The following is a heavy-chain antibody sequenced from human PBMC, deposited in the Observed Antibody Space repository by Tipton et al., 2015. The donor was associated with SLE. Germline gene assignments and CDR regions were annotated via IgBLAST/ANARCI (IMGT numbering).Heavy chain of an antibody. V-gene: IGHV3-23*01. CDR1: GFTFSSYA. CDR2: ISGSGGST. Sequence: SLRLSCAASGFTFSSYAMHWVRQAPGKGLEWVSAISGSGGSTYYADSVKGRFTISRDNSKNTLYLQMNSLRAEDTAVYYCASQAAGTNWYFDLWGRGTLVTVSS. D-gene: IGHD6-13*01. J-gene: IGHJ2*01. CDR3: ASQAAGTNWYFDL.